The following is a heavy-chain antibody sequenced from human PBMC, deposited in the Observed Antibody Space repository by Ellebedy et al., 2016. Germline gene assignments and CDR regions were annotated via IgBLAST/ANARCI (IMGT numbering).Heavy chain of an antibody. CDR3: ARETDFWSDSSYFDY. CDR1: GGSITSGDHY. V-gene: IGHV4-30-4*01. Sequence: SETLSLTXSVSGGSITSGDHYWCWIRQPPGQGLASLGYIYYSGTTYYNTSLKRRIIISVDTSKNQFSLRLSSVTAADTAVYFCARETDFWSDSSYFDYWGQGILVNISS. CDR2: IYYSGTT. D-gene: IGHD3-3*01. J-gene: IGHJ4*02.